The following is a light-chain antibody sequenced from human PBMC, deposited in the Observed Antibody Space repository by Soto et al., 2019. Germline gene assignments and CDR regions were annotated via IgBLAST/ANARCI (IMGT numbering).Light chain of an antibody. CDR1: SSNIGAGYD. CDR3: QSYDSRRKVV. V-gene: IGLV1-40*01. J-gene: IGLJ2*01. CDR2: GNS. Sequence: QSVLTQPPSVSGAPGQRVTISCTGSSSNIGAGYDVHWYQQLPGTAPKLLIYGNSNRPSGVPDRFSGSKSGTSASLAITGLQAEEEADYYCQSYDSRRKVVFGGGTKVTVL.